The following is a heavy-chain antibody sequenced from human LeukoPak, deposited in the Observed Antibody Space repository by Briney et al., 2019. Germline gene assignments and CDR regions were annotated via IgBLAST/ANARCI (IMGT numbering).Heavy chain of an antibody. J-gene: IGHJ5*02. D-gene: IGHD1-26*01. CDR3: ARGLQVTKNIVGATNWFDP. CDR2: INHSGST. V-gene: IGHV4-34*01. CDR1: GGAFRGYY. Sequence: SETLSLTCAVYGGAFRGYYWSWIRHPPGKGVEWIGEINHSGSTNYNPSLKSRVTISVDTSKNQFSLKLSSVTAADTAVYYCARGLQVTKNIVGATNWFDPWGQGTLVTVSS.